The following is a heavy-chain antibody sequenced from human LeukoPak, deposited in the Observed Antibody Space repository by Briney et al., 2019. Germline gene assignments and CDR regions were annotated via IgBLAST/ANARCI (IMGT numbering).Heavy chain of an antibody. V-gene: IGHV3-21*04. CDR3: VMQQLPPYNWFDP. J-gene: IGHJ5*02. Sequence: PGGSLRLSCAASGFTFSSYSMNWVRQAPGKGLEWVSSISRNSRYIYYADSVKGRFTISRDNSKNTLYLQMNSLRAEDTAVYYCVMQQLPPYNWFDPWGQGTLVTVSS. CDR1: GFTFSSYS. CDR2: ISRNSRYI. D-gene: IGHD6-13*01.